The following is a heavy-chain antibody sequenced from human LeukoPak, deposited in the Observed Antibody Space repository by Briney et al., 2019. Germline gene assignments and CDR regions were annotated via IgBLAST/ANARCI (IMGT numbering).Heavy chain of an antibody. CDR1: GFTFSSYG. CDR2: IWYDGSNK. J-gene: IGHJ6*02. D-gene: IGHD5-18*01. Sequence: GRSLRLSCAASGFTFSSYGMHWVRQAPGKGLEWVAVIWYDGSNKYYADSVKGRFTISRDNSKNTLYLQMNSLRAEDTAVYYCARDHRGYSSGSYYYYGMDVWGQGTTVTVSS. V-gene: IGHV3-33*01. CDR3: ARDHRGYSSGSYYYYGMDV.